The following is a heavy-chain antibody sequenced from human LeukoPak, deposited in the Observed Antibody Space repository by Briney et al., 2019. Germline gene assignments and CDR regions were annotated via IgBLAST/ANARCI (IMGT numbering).Heavy chain of an antibody. D-gene: IGHD1-26*01. CDR3: AKARVGATNHDAFDI. Sequence: PSETLSLTCTVSGDSISSHKWWWCWVRQPPGKGLEWIGSIPDSGNTYYNPSLKSRVTISVDTSKKQFSLKLNSVTAADTAVYYCAKARVGATNHDAFDIWGQGTMVTVSS. CDR1: GDSISSHKWW. J-gene: IGHJ3*02. V-gene: IGHV4-39*07. CDR2: IPDSGNT.